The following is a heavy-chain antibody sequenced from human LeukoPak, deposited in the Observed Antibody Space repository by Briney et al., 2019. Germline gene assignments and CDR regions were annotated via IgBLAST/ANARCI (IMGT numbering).Heavy chain of an antibody. CDR3: ARSGSGGTTTSYYYYMDV. CDR2: IYYTGGT. CDR1: GDSISSNSYY. J-gene: IGHJ6*03. D-gene: IGHD2-15*01. Sequence: SETLSLTCTVSGDSISSNSYYWGWIRQPPGKGLEWIGSIYYTGGTYYNPSLKSRATILVDTSKNRFSLRLTSVTAADTAVYYCARSGSGGTTTSYYYYMDVWGKGTTVTVSS. V-gene: IGHV4-39*07.